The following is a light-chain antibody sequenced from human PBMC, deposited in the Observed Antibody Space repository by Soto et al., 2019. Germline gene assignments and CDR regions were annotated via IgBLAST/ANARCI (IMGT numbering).Light chain of an antibody. Sequence: QSVLTQPPSVSGAPGQRVTISCTGSSSNIGAGYDVHWYQQLPGTAPKLMIYEVSKRPSGVPDRFSGSKSGNTASLSVSGIQDEDEDDYYCSSYEGSNNLYVFGTGTKVTVL. CDR3: SSYEGSNNLYV. CDR1: SSNIGAGYD. V-gene: IGLV1-40*01. J-gene: IGLJ1*01. CDR2: EVS.